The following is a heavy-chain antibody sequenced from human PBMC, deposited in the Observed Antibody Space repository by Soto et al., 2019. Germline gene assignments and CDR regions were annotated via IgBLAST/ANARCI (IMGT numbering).Heavy chain of an antibody. D-gene: IGHD5-12*01. CDR3: ARLVPEDRDGHSGYGTRDYRTTFDY. CDR1: GYSFTSYW. CDR2: IYPGDSDT. J-gene: IGHJ4*02. Sequence: GESLKISCKGSGYSFTSYWIGWVRQMPGKGLEWMGIIYPGDSDTRYSPSFQGQVTISADKSISTAYLQWSSLKASDTAMYYCARLVPEDRDGHSGYGTRDYRTTFDYWGQGTLVTVSS. V-gene: IGHV5-51*01.